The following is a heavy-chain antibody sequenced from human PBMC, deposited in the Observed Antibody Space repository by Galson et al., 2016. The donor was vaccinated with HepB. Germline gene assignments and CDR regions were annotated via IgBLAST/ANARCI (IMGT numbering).Heavy chain of an antibody. V-gene: IGHV6-1*01. CDR2: TFYRSNWQN. CDR1: GDSVSSNSAG. J-gene: IGHJ4*02. Sequence: ISGDSVSSNSAGWNWIRQSPSRGLEWLGRTFYRSNWQNDYAESVKSRITINPDTSKNQFSLQLNSVTPDDTAVYYCARSYLLGRGFGWWGQGTLVTVSS. CDR3: ARSYLLGRGFGW. D-gene: IGHD7-27*01.